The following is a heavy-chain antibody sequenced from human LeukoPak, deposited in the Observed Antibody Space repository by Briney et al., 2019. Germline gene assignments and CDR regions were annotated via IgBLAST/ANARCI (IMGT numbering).Heavy chain of an antibody. CDR2: IWYDGSNK. Sequence: GGSLRLSCAASGFTFRNFGMHWVRQAPGEGLEWVAVIWYDGSNKKYADSVKGRFTFSRDNSKNMLYLQMDSLRAEDTAVYYCARDRNWGSAAHHFDLWGQGTLVSVSS. D-gene: IGHD7-27*01. CDR3: ARDRNWGSAAHHFDL. J-gene: IGHJ4*02. V-gene: IGHV3-33*01. CDR1: GFTFRNFG.